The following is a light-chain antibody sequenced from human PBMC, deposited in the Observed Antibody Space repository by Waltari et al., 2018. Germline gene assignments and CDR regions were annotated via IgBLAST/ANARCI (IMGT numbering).Light chain of an antibody. J-gene: IGKJ5*01. CDR2: AAS. V-gene: IGKV1-8*01. Sequence: TQSPSSLSASTGDRVTITCRASQGISSYLAWYQQKPGKAPKLLIYAASTLQSGVPSRFSGSGSGTDFTLTISCLQSEDFATYYCQQYYSYPPITFGQGTRLAI. CDR1: QGISSY. CDR3: QQYYSYPPIT.